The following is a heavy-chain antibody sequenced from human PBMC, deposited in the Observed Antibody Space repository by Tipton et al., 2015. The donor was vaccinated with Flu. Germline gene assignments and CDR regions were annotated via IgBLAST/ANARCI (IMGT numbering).Heavy chain of an antibody. V-gene: IGHV3-23*01. J-gene: IGHJ4*02. D-gene: IGHD5-12*01. Sequence: SLRLSCAAPKFSFSSYAMSWVRQAPGKGLEWVSSISGSGASTYYADSVKGRFTISRDNSKNTLFLQMNSLRAEDTALYYCATRQGGYSYVTPDYWGQGTLVTVSS. CDR1: KFSFSSYA. CDR2: ISGSGAST. CDR3: ATRQGGYSYVTPDY.